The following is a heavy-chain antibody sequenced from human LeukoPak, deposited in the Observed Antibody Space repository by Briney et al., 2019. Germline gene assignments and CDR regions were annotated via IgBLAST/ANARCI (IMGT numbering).Heavy chain of an antibody. CDR2: ISGSGGST. Sequence: ETLSLTCAVYGGSFSGYYWSWIRQPPGKGLEWLSVISGSGGSTYYGDSVKGRFTISRDNSKNTLYLQMNSLRAEDTAVYYCAKDRDIVGAYDTFDIWGQGTMVTVSS. V-gene: IGHV3-23*01. CDR3: AKDRDIVGAYDTFDI. CDR1: GGSFSGYY. D-gene: IGHD1-26*01. J-gene: IGHJ3*02.